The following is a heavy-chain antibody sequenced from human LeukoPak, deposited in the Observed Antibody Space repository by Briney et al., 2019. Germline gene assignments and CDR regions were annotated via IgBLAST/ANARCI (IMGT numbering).Heavy chain of an antibody. CDR2: INHSGST. CDR1: GYSISSGSY. Sequence: SETLSLTCTVSGYSISSGSYWGWIRQPPGKGLEWIGEINHSGSTNYNPSLKSRVTISVDTSKNQFSLKLSSVTAADTAVYYCARSSFWDRGAPDDWGQGTLVTVSS. V-gene: IGHV4-38-2*02. J-gene: IGHJ4*02. D-gene: IGHD3-10*01. CDR3: ARSSFWDRGAPDD.